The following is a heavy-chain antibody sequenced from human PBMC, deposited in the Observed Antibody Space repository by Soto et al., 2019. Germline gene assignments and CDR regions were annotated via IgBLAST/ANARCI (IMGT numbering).Heavy chain of an antibody. Sequence: EEQLVESGGDLVQPGGSLRLSCTSSGFALDTYDMNWVRLAPGKDLEWISHIATGGDRIYYADSVKGSFTSSRDNARNSLDLQMTSLRDDDTARYCCAGEHVLMFASYEAFTVWGQGTLVTVS. CDR1: GFALDTYD. V-gene: IGHV3-48*03. CDR3: AGEHVLMFASYEAFTV. CDR2: IATGGDRI. J-gene: IGHJ3*01. D-gene: IGHD2-21*01.